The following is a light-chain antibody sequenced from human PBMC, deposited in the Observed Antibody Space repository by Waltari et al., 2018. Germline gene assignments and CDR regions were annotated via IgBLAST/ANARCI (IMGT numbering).Light chain of an antibody. CDR3: CSYAGTSIYV. V-gene: IGLV2-23*02. CDR1: RIDGEGYNF. CDR2: EVN. Sequence: QSALTQPASVSGSPGQSCTLPWTGRRIDGEGYNFVSWYQQNPGKATKLIIYEVNKRPSGVSYRFSGSKSGNTASLTISGLQADDEADYYCCSYAGTSIYVFGTGTKVTV. J-gene: IGLJ1*01.